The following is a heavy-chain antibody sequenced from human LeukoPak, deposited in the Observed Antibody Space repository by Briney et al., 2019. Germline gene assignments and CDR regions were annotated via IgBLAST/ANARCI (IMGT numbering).Heavy chain of an antibody. CDR3: AKEDYDGSGSYLGY. J-gene: IGHJ4*02. Sequence: PGGALRLSCAASGFTFSSYGMHGVRQAPGKGREGVAVISYDGSNKYYADSVKGRFTISRDNSKNTLYVEMNGLRAEDTAVYYCAKEDYDGSGSYLGYWGQGTLVTVSS. V-gene: IGHV3-30*18. CDR2: ISYDGSNK. CDR1: GFTFSSYG. D-gene: IGHD3-10*01.